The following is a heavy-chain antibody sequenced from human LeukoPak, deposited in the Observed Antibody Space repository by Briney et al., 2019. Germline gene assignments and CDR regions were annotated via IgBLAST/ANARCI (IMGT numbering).Heavy chain of an antibody. CDR1: GFTLSTYW. CDR2: IRSNANNYAT. V-gene: IGHV3-73*01. D-gene: IGHD1-14*01. Sequence: GGSLRLSCAASGFTLSTYWMHWVRQASGKGRDWFGRIRSNANNYATAYAASVKRRFTISRDESKKTTYLQMNSLKTEDSAVYYCSRYRGASGAFDMWGQGTMVTVSS. CDR3: SRYRGASGAFDM. J-gene: IGHJ3*02.